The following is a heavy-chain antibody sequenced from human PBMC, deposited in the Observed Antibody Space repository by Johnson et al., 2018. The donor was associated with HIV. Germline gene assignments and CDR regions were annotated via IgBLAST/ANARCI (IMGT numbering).Heavy chain of an antibody. Sequence: VRLVESGGGLVQPGGSLRLSCAASGFTFSSYDMHWVRQATGKGLEWVSAIGTAGDTYYPGSVKGRFTISRDNSKNTRYLQMNSLRAEDTAVYYCANNLQQLATKDAFDIWGQGTMVTVSS. CDR1: GFTFSSYD. CDR3: ANNLQQLATKDAFDI. CDR2: IGTAGDT. J-gene: IGHJ3*02. D-gene: IGHD6-13*01. V-gene: IGHV3-13*01.